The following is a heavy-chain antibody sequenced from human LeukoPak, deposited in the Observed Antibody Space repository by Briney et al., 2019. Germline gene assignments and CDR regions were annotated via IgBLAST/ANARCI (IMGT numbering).Heavy chain of an antibody. J-gene: IGHJ1*01. Sequence: SETLSLTCTVSGGSISSGGYYWSWIRQHPGKGLEWIGYIYYSGSTYYNPSLKSRVTISVDTSKNQFSLKLSSVTAADTAVYYCATPKRADSSGPVGYFQHWGQGTLVTVSS. CDR2: IYYSGST. V-gene: IGHV4-31*03. CDR3: ATPKRADSSGPVGYFQH. D-gene: IGHD3-22*01. CDR1: GGSISSGGYY.